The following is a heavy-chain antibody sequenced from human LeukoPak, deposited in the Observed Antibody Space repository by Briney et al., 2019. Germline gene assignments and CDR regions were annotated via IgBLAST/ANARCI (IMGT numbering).Heavy chain of an antibody. J-gene: IGHJ4*02. D-gene: IGHD6-13*01. CDR2: INPSGGST. Sequence: GGSLRLSCAASGFTFSSYVMSWVRQAPGKGLEWVSAINPSGGSTHYADSVKGRFTISRDNSKNTLHLQMNRLRAEDTAVYYCAKEGSSWYYFDYWGQGTLVTVSS. CDR3: AKEGSSWYYFDY. V-gene: IGHV3-23*01. CDR1: GFTFSSYV.